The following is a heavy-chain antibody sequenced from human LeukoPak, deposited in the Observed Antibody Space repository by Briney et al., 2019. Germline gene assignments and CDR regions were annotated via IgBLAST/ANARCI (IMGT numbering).Heavy chain of an antibody. J-gene: IGHJ4*02. Sequence: SETLSLTCTVSGGSISSYYWSWIRQPPGKGLEWIGYIYYSGSTNYNPSLKSRVTISVDTSKNQFSLKLTSVTAADTATYYCARQDGPFYFDYWGQGALVTVSS. CDR3: ARQDGPFYFDY. V-gene: IGHV4-59*08. CDR2: IYYSGST. CDR1: GGSISSYY.